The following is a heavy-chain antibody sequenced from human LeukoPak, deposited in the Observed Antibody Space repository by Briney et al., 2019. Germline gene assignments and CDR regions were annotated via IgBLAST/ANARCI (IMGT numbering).Heavy chain of an antibody. Sequence: PGGSLRLSCAASGFTFSLYSMNWVRQAPGKGLEWVSSITARDHNIYYADSVKGRFTISRDNAKKTLYLQMNSLRADDTAIYYCARRGRLVITTLLNEDAFDIWGQGTMVTVSS. CDR3: ARRGRLVITTLLNEDAFDI. CDR1: GFTFSLYS. CDR2: ITARDHNI. J-gene: IGHJ3*02. D-gene: IGHD3-22*01. V-gene: IGHV3-21*01.